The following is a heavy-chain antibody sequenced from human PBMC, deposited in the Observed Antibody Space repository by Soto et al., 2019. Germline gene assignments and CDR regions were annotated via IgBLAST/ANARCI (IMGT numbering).Heavy chain of an antibody. Sequence: SETLSLTCTVSGGSISSGGYYRSWIRQHPGKGLEWIGYIYYSGSTYYNPSLKSRVTISVDTSKNQFSLKLSSVTAADTAVYYCARASCSSTSCYYYYYYYMDVWGKGTTVTVSS. J-gene: IGHJ6*03. D-gene: IGHD2-2*01. V-gene: IGHV4-31*03. CDR2: IYYSGST. CDR1: GGSISSGGYY. CDR3: ARASCSSTSCYYYYYYYMDV.